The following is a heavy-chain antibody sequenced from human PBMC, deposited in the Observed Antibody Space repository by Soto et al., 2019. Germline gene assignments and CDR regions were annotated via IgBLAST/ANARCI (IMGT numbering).Heavy chain of an antibody. Sequence: PSETLSLTCAVYGGSFSGYYWSWIRQPPGKGLEWIGEINHSGSTNYNPSLKSRVTISVDTSKNQFSLKLSSVTAEDTAVYYCARVKYDILTGYPFTPDYGMDVWGQGTTVTVSS. CDR1: GGSFSGYY. D-gene: IGHD3-9*01. V-gene: IGHV4-34*01. J-gene: IGHJ6*02. CDR2: INHSGST. CDR3: ARVKYDILTGYPFTPDYGMDV.